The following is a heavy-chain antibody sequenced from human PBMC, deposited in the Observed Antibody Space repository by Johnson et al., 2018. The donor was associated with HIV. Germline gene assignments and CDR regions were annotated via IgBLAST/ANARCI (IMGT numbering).Heavy chain of an antibody. Sequence: QVKLVESGGGVVQPGRSLRLSCAASGFTFSNYAMHWVRQAPGKGLEWVAVISADGSNKYYADSVKGRFTIARDSSKNTLYLQMNSLRAEDTALYYCARGGWSYYDRSGYHHGAFDIWGQGTMVTVSS. CDR1: GFTFSNYA. D-gene: IGHD3-22*01. CDR3: ARGGWSYYDRSGYHHGAFDI. J-gene: IGHJ3*02. CDR2: ISADGSNK. V-gene: IGHV3-30*03.